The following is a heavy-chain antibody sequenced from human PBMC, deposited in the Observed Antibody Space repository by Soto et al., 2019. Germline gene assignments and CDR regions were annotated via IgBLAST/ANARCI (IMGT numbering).Heavy chain of an antibody. CDR3: ANGRVRDGYETLGQNPDFDY. CDR1: GFTFSSFG. Sequence: GGSLRLSCAASGFTFSSFGMHWVRQAPGKGLEWVAGISYDASNKYYVDSVKGRFTISRDNSKNTLYLQMNSLRAEDTAVYYCANGRVRDGYETLGQNPDFDYWGQGTLVTVSS. J-gene: IGHJ4*02. CDR2: ISYDASNK. V-gene: IGHV3-30*18. D-gene: IGHD5-12*01.